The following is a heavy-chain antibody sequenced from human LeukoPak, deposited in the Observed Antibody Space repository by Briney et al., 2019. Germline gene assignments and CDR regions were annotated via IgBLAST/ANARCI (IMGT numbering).Heavy chain of an antibody. D-gene: IGHD3-9*01. V-gene: IGHV4-39*07. Sequence: SETLSLTCTVSGGSISSYYWGWIRQPPGKGLEWIGSIYYSGSTYYNPSLKSRVTISVDTSKNQFSLKLSSVTAADTAVYYCARGPDYDILTGSDAFDIWGQGTMVTVSS. CDR1: GGSISSYY. J-gene: IGHJ3*02. CDR2: IYYSGST. CDR3: ARGPDYDILTGSDAFDI.